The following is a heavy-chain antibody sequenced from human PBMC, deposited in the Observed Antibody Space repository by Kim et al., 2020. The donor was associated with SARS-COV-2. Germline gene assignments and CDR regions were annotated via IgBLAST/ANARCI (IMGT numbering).Heavy chain of an antibody. V-gene: IGHV3-33*01. J-gene: IGHJ6*03. CDR3: AREYQLPNYYYYYYMDV. D-gene: IGHD2-2*01. CDR1: GFTFSSYG. CDR2: IWYDGSNK. Sequence: GGSLRLSWAASGFTFSSYGMHWVRQAPGTGREWVAVIWYDGSNKYYADSVKGRFTISRDNSKNTLYLQMNSLRAEDTAVYYCAREYQLPNYYYYYYMDVWGKGTTVTVSS.